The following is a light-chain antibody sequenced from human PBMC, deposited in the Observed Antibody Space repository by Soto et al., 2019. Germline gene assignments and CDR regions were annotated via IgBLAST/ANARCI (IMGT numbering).Light chain of an antibody. CDR2: EVN. CDR3: SSYTSGSSAV. V-gene: IGLV2-14*01. Sequence: QSALTQPASVSGSPGQSITISCSGTSSDVGLYNYVSWYQQHPGKVPKLLIYEVNKRPSGVSSRFSVSKSGNTASLTISGRQAEDEAEYYCSSYTSGSSAVFGGGTQLTVL. J-gene: IGLJ7*01. CDR1: SSDVGLYNY.